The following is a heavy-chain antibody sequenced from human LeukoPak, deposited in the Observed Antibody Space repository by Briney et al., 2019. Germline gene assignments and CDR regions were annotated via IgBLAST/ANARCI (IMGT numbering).Heavy chain of an antibody. Sequence: SETLSLTCTVSGGSISSYYWSWIRQPPGKGLEWIGYLYYSGSTNYNPSLKSRVTISVDTSKNQFSLKLSSVTAADTAVYYCARGLAYYDSSGYQFDYWGQGTLVTVSS. CDR2: LYYSGST. V-gene: IGHV4-59*01. J-gene: IGHJ4*02. CDR3: ARGLAYYDSSGYQFDY. D-gene: IGHD3-22*01. CDR1: GGSISSYY.